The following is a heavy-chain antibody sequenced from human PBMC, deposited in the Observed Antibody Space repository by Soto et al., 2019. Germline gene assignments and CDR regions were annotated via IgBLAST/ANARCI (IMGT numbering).Heavy chain of an antibody. J-gene: IGHJ2*01. Sequence: QITLKESGPTLVKPTQTLMLTCTFSGFSLSTTGMGVGWIRQPPGKALEWLTLIYWDDDKHYSPSLKSRLSITKGTSKHQVVFTMTNMDPVDTATYYCVHRRSKGAFDLWGRGTLVTVSS. CDR3: VHRRSKGAFDL. V-gene: IGHV2-5*02. CDR2: IYWDDDK. CDR1: GFSLSTTGMG.